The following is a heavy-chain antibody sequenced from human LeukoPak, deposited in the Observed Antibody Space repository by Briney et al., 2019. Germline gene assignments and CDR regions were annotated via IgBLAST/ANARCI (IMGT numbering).Heavy chain of an antibody. CDR1: GFSFSSYG. D-gene: IGHD5-12*01. J-gene: IGHJ4*02. Sequence: GGSLRLSCAASGFSFSSYGMHWVRQAPGKGLEWVAVTSYDGGSEYYADSVRGRFTISRDNSKNTLYLQMSSLRAEDTAVYYCAKGDSYGGYIGHDFWGQGTLVTVSS. V-gene: IGHV3-30*18. CDR2: TSYDGGSE. CDR3: AKGDSYGGYIGHDF.